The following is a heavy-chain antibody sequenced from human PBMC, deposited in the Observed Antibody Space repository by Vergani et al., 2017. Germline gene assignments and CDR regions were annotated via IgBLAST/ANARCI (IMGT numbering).Heavy chain of an antibody. Sequence: QVQLVQSGAEVKKPGSSVKVSCKASGGTFSSYAISWVRQAPGHGLEWMGGIIPIFGTANYAQKFQGRVTITADESTSTAYMELSSLRSEDTAVYYCARDGTGRDGYNFWYFDLWGRGTLVTVSS. D-gene: IGHD5-24*01. J-gene: IGHJ2*01. CDR2: IIPIFGTA. CDR3: ARDGTGRDGYNFWYFDL. V-gene: IGHV1-69*01. CDR1: GGTFSSYA.